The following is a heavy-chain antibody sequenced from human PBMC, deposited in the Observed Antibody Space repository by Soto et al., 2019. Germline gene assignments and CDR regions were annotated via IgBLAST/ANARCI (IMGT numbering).Heavy chain of an antibody. Sequence: QVQLLQSGPEVKRPGASVKVSCQASGYTFTAYGLNWVRRAQGRGLEWMGRIATHDGSSVSEQRLQYSLTLTRDSFTSTAYMELRGLTSDDTGLYYCARNDGDDSTNFWGQGTLVSVSS. J-gene: IGHJ4*02. CDR2: IATHDGSS. D-gene: IGHD3-22*01. CDR1: GYTFTAYG. CDR3: ARNDGDDSTNF. V-gene: IGHV1-18*01.